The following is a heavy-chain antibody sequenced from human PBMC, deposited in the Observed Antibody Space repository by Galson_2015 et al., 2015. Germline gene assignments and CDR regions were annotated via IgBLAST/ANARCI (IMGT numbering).Heavy chain of an antibody. V-gene: IGHV3-33*01. CDR3: ARDLSYSSSFDY. D-gene: IGHD6-6*01. J-gene: IGHJ4*02. CDR1: GFTFSHYG. Sequence: SLRLSCAASGFTFSHYGMHWVRQAPGKGLEWVAVIWYDGSKTYYADSVKGRFTISRDNSRNTLYLQMNSLRVEDTSVYYCARDLSYSSSFDYWGQGTLVPVAS. CDR2: IWYDGSKT.